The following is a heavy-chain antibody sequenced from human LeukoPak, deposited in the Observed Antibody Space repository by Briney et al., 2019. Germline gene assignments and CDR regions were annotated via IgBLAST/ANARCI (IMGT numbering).Heavy chain of an antibody. CDR3: ARLVAATGNFDY. V-gene: IGHV4-30-2*01. D-gene: IGHD6-13*01. CDR1: GGSISSGGYS. Sequence: SQTLSLTCAVSGGSISSGGYSWSWIRQPPGKGQEWIGYIYHSGSTYYNPSLKSRVTISVDRSKNQFSLKLSSVTAADTAVYYCARLVAATGNFDYWGQGTLVTVSS. J-gene: IGHJ4*02. CDR2: IYHSGST.